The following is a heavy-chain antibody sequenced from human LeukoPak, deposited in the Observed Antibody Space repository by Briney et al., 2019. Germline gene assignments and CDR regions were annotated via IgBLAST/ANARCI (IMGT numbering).Heavy chain of an antibody. Sequence: GASVKVSCKASGYTFTGHYMHWVRQAPGQGLEWMGWINPNSGGTNYAQKFQGRVTMTRDTSISTAYMELSRLRSDDTAVYYCARDLSVGTYYYGSGSYTSNYWGQGTLVTVSS. J-gene: IGHJ4*02. CDR3: ARDLSVGTYYYGSGSYTSNY. CDR1: GYTFTGHY. CDR2: INPNSGGT. V-gene: IGHV1-2*02. D-gene: IGHD3-10*01.